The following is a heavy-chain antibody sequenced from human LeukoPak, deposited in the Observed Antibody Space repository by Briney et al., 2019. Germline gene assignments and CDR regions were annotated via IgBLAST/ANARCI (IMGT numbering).Heavy chain of an antibody. V-gene: IGHV4-30-2*01. CDR2: IYHSGSH. Sequence: SQTLSLTCTVSGGSISSGGHYWNWIRQPPGKGLEWIGYIYHSGSHNYNPSLRSRVSMSLDRSKNQFSLKLSSVTAADTAVYYCARHEAVAGTGLGFDYWGQGTLVTVSS. CDR3: ARHEAVAGTGLGFDY. CDR1: GGSISSGGHY. J-gene: IGHJ4*02. D-gene: IGHD6-19*01.